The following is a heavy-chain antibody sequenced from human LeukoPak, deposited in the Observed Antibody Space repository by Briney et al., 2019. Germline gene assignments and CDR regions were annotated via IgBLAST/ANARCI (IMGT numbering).Heavy chain of an antibody. CDR3: ARTIVVVPAAIRNSPYYYYYYGMDV. D-gene: IGHD2-2*02. Sequence: GASVKVSCRASGYTFTVYYMHWVRQAPGQGLEWMGRINPNSGGTNYSQKFQGRVTMTRDTSISTAYMELSRLRSDDTAVYYCARTIVVVPAAIRNSPYYYYYYGMDVWGQGTTVTVSS. V-gene: IGHV1-2*06. J-gene: IGHJ6*02. CDR1: GYTFTVYY. CDR2: INPNSGGT.